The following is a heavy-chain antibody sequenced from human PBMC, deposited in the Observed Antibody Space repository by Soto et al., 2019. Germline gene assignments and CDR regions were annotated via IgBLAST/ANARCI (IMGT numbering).Heavy chain of an antibody. D-gene: IGHD3-10*01. CDR2: IYWDDDK. V-gene: IGHV2-5*02. CDR1: GFSLSTSGVG. J-gene: IGHJ2*01. Sequence: QITLKESGPTLVKPTQTLTLTCTFSGFSLSTSGVGVGWIRQPPGKDLEWLALIYWDDDKRYSPSLKSRLTITKDTSKNHVGLTMPHMDPVDTATYYCAHSHGSGMWDPRTRYFDLWGRGTLVTVSS. CDR3: AHSHGSGMWDPRTRYFDL.